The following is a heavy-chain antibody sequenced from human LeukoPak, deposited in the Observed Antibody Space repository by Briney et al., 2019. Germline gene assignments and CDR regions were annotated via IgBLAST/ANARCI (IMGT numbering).Heavy chain of an antibody. J-gene: IGHJ5*02. Sequence: SETLSLTCTVSGGSISSSSYYRGWVRQPPGKGLEWIGTIYYSGSTYYNPSLQSRVTISVDTSKNQFSLKLSSVTAADTAVYYCARGQNSSSWVHSYNWFDPWGQGTLVTVSS. CDR2: IYYSGST. CDR3: ARGQNSSSWVHSYNWFDP. CDR1: GGSISSSSYY. V-gene: IGHV4-39*07. D-gene: IGHD6-13*01.